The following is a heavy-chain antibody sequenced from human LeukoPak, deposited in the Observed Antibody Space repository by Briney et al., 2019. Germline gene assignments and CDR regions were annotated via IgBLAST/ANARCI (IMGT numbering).Heavy chain of an antibody. CDR2: IYYSGST. V-gene: IGHV4-30-4*08. CDR3: ARGSPGTDYYYGSGSYGIFDY. D-gene: IGHD3-10*01. CDR1: GFTFSSYA. Sequence: LRLSCAASGFTFSSYAMSWVRQAPGKGLEWIGYIYYSGSTYYNPSLKSRVTISVDTSKNQFSLKLSSVTAADTAVYYCARGSPGTDYYYGSGSYGIFDYWGQGTLVTVSS. J-gene: IGHJ4*02.